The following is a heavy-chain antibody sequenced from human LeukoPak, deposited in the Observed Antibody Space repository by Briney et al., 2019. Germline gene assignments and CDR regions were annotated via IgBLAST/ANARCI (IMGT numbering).Heavy chain of an antibody. CDR2: ISGGGGST. D-gene: IGHD2-2*01. CDR3: AKGISTPDY. Sequence: PGGSPRLSCAASGFTFSNYAMSWVRQAPGKGLEWVSGISGGGGSTYYADSVKGRFTISRDNSKNTLDLQMNSLRAGDSAIYYCAKGISTPDYWGQGTLVTVSS. V-gene: IGHV3-23*01. CDR1: GFTFSNYA. J-gene: IGHJ4*02.